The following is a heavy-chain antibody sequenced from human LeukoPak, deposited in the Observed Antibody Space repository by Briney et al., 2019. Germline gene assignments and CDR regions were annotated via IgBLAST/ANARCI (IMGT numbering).Heavy chain of an antibody. CDR1: GFTFSSYW. D-gene: IGHD2-2*02. CDR3: ARATLGYCSSTSCYTGYFDY. J-gene: IGHJ4*02. V-gene: IGHV3-7*01. Sequence: GGSLRLSSAASGFTFSSYWMSWVRQAPGKGLEWVANIKQDGSEKYYVDSVKGRFTIPRDNAKNSLYLQMNSLRAEDTAVYYCARATLGYCSSTSCYTGYFDYWGQGTLVTVSS. CDR2: IKQDGSEK.